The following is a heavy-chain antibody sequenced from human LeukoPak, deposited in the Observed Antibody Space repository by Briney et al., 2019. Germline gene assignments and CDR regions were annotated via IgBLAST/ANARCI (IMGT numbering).Heavy chain of an antibody. V-gene: IGHV4-4*02. CDR3: ARAPGEYTNGDIDY. J-gene: IGHJ4*02. Sequence: NPSGTLSLTCAVSGGSISSSNWWSWVRQPPGKGLEWIGEIYHSGSTNYNPSLKSRVTISVDKSKNQFSLKLSSVTAADTAVYYCARAPGEYTNGDIDYWGQGTLVTVSS. D-gene: IGHD4-17*01. CDR2: IYHSGST. CDR1: GGSISSSNW.